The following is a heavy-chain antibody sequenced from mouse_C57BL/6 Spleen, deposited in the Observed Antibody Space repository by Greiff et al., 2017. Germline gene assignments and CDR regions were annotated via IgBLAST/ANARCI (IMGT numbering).Heavy chain of an antibody. Sequence: VQLQQSGAELVRPGASVKLSCTASGFNIKDDYMHWVKQRPEQGLEWIGWIDPENGDTEYASKFQGKATITEATSSNTAYLQLSSLTSEDTAVYYCTTSYSNYGYWGQGTTPTVSS. CDR2: IDPENGDT. CDR1: GFNIKDDY. J-gene: IGHJ2*01. D-gene: IGHD2-5*01. CDR3: TTSYSNYGY. V-gene: IGHV14-4*01.